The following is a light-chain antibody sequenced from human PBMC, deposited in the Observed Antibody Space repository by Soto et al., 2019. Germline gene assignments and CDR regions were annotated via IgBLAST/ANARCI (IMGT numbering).Light chain of an antibody. J-gene: IGKJ2*01. CDR3: QHYDILLYT. Sequence: DIPVTQSPSSLSASVGDRVTITCQASEDIGDYLNWFQQKPGTAPKLLIYDGSHLETGVPSRFSGSRSGTDFTFTISSLQPEDIATYYCQHYDILLYTFGQGTKLEIK. CDR1: EDIGDY. CDR2: DGS. V-gene: IGKV1-33*01.